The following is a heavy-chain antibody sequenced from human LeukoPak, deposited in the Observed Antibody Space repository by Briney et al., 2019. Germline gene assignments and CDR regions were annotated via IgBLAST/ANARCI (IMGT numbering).Heavy chain of an antibody. V-gene: IGHV4-59*08. Sequence: SETLSLTCTVFGDSISYYWSWIRQPPGKGLEWIAYSSYSGSTTYNPSLTSRVTISVDTSKNQFSLKVSSVTAADTAVYYCARHGSSRTFDYWGQGTLVSVSS. CDR3: ARHGSSRTFDY. D-gene: IGHD6-13*01. CDR2: SSYSGST. J-gene: IGHJ4*02. CDR1: GDSISYY.